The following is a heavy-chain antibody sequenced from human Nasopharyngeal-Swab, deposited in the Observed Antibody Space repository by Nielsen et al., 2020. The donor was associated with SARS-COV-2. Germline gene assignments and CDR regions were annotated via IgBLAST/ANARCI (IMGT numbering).Heavy chain of an antibody. CDR1: GVSISSYY. CDR2: VDSSGST. J-gene: IGHJ6*01. V-gene: IGHV4-59*13. D-gene: IGHD2-2*01. CDR3: GRGACSITTCYENVDV. Sequence: GSLRLSCTVSGVSISSYYWSWIRQPPGKGLEWIGCVDSSGSTNYKPSLKSRVTISVDTSKNQFSLNLSSVTAADTAVYYCGRGACSITTCYENVDVWGQGTTVTVSS.